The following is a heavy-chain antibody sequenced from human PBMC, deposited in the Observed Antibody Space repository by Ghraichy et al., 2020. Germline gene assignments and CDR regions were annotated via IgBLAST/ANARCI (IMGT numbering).Heavy chain of an antibody. CDR3: ARRPALVQGNHFDS. CDR2: IYENGGST. CDR1: GFKFRNYA. J-gene: IGHJ4*02. D-gene: IGHD6-6*01. V-gene: IGHV3-23*01. Sequence: GGSLRLSCETSGFKFRNYAMAWVRQPPGKGLEWVSLIYENGGSTSYADSLKGRFTISRDKLKNILSLQLTGRRADDTAVYFCARRPALVQGNHFDSWGQGTLVTVSS.